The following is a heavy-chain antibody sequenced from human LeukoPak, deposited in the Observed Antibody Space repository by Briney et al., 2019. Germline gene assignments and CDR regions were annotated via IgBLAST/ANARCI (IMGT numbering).Heavy chain of an antibody. J-gene: IGHJ6*02. CDR3: ATTPYYYYYGMDV. V-gene: IGHV3-11*06. CDR2: ISSSSSYT. CDR1: GFTFSDYY. Sequence: GGSLSLSCAASGFTFSDYYMSWIRQAPGKGLEWVSYISSSSSYTNYADSVKGRFTISRDNAKNSLYLQMNSLRAEDTAVYYCATTPYYYYYGMDVWGQGTTVTVSS.